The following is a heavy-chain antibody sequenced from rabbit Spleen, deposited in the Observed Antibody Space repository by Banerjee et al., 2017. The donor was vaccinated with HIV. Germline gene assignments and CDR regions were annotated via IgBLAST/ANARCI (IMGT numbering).Heavy chain of an antibody. V-gene: IGHV1S45*01. CDR2: INAATGKP. CDR3: ARAYASAIGVYIQYFNL. CDR1: GFSFSDRDV. Sequence: QQQLVESGGGLVQPEGSLTLTCKASGFSFSDRDVMCWVRQAPGKGLEWIACINAATGKPVYATWAKGRFTISRTSSTTVTLQMTSLTAADTATYFCARAYASAIGVYIQYFNLWGQGTLVTVS. D-gene: IGHD1-1*01. J-gene: IGHJ4*01.